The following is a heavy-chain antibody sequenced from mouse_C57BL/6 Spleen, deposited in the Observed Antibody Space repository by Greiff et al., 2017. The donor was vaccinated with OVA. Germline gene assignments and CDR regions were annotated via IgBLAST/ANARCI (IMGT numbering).Heavy chain of an antibody. CDR2: ISSGGDYI. D-gene: IGHD2-3*01. CDR3: TRDDGGAMDY. CDR1: GFTFSSYA. Sequence: DVKVEESGAGLVKPGGSLKLSCAASGFTFSSYAMSWVRQTPEKRLEWVAYISSGGDYIYYADTVKGRFTISRDNARNTLYLQMSSLKSEDTAMYYCTRDDGGAMDYWGQGTSVTVSS. V-gene: IGHV5-9-1*02. J-gene: IGHJ4*01.